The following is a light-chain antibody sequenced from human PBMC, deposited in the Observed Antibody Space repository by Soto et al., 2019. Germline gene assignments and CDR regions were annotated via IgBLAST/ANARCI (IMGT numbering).Light chain of an antibody. V-gene: IGKV3-20*01. Sequence: EIVLTQSPGTLSLSPGERGTLSCRASQSVTNNHFTWYQQRPGQAPRLLIYDASNRATGVPDRFSGSGSGTEFNLTISRLEPEDFAVYYCQQCAHSPRTFGQGTRLEIK. CDR2: DAS. CDR1: QSVTNNH. CDR3: QQCAHSPRT. J-gene: IGKJ2*01.